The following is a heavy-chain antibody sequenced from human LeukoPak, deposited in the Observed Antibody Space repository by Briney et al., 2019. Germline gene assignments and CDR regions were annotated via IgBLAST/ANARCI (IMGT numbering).Heavy chain of an antibody. D-gene: IGHD2-15*01. CDR3: AREMGRGGLFDY. Sequence: SETLSLTCTVSGGSISSYYWSWIRQPPGKGLEWIGYIYYSGSTNYNPSLNSRVTISVDTSKNQFSLKLSSVTAADTAVYYCAREMGRGGLFDYWGQGTLVTVSS. CDR1: GGSISSYY. CDR2: IYYSGST. V-gene: IGHV4-59*01. J-gene: IGHJ4*02.